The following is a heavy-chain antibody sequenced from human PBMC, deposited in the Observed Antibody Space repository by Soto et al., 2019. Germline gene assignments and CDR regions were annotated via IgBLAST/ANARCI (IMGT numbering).Heavy chain of an antibody. CDR1: GYTFTRYY. CDR2: INPSGGST. J-gene: IGHJ4*02. V-gene: IGHV1-46*01. CDR3: TRGRMTTLD. Sequence: ASVKVSCKASGYTFTRYYMHWVRQAPGQGLEWMGIINPSGGSTTYAQKFQGRVTMTRDTSTSTVYMELSSLRSADTAVYYCTRGRMTTLDWGQGTLVTVSS. D-gene: IGHD3-16*01.